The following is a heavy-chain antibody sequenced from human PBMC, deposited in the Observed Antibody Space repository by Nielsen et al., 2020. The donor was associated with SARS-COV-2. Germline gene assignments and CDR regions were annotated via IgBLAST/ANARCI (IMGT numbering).Heavy chain of an antibody. D-gene: IGHD3-22*01. V-gene: IGHV1-3*01. J-gene: IGHJ4*02. CDR2: INAGNGNT. CDR3: ARSESYYYDSSGYPDY. CDR1: GYTFTGYY. Sequence: ASVKVSCKASGYTFTGYYMHWVRQAPGQRLEWMGWINAGNGNTKYSQKFQGRVTITRDTSASTAYMELSSLRSEDTAVYYCARSESYYYDSSGYPDYWGQGTLVTVSS.